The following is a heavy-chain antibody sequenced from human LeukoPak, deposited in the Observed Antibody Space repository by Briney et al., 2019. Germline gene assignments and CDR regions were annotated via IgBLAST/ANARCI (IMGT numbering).Heavy chain of an antibody. CDR2: IKQDGSEK. Sequence: SGGSLRFSCAASGFTFSSYWMSWVRQAPGKGLEWVANIKQDGSEKYYVDSVKGRFTISRDNAKNSLYLQMNSLRAEDTAVYYCARDGGPHYDFWSGNPTPYYGMDVWGQGTTVTVSS. CDR3: ARDGGPHYDFWSGNPTPYYGMDV. J-gene: IGHJ6*02. D-gene: IGHD3-3*01. CDR1: GFTFSSYW. V-gene: IGHV3-7*01.